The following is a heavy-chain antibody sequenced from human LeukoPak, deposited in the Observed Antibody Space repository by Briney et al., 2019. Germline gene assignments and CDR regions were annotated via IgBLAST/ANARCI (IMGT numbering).Heavy chain of an antibody. CDR2: ISGSGGST. Sequence: GGSLRLSCAASRFTFSSYAMSWVRQAPGKGLEWVSAISGSGGSTYYAYSVKGRFTISRDNSKNTLYLQMNSLRAEDTAVYYCAKDLLLTPPIAQFSPPQWLVPYYFDYWGQGTLVTVSS. J-gene: IGHJ4*02. D-gene: IGHD6-19*01. CDR1: RFTFSSYA. V-gene: IGHV3-23*01. CDR3: AKDLLLTPPIAQFSPPQWLVPYYFDY.